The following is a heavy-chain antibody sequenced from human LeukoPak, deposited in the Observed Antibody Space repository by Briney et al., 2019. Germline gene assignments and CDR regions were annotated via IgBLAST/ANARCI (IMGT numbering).Heavy chain of an antibody. CDR2: IYPGDSDT. D-gene: IGHD3-10*01. Sequence: GESLKISCKGSGYSFTSYWIGWVHQMPGKGLEWMGIIYPGDSDTRYSPSFQGQVTISADKSISTAYLQWSSLKASDTAMYYCARHRVPGSGSYYNSVGGYYYYYMDVWCKGTTVTVSS. CDR1: GYSFTSYW. J-gene: IGHJ6*03. CDR3: ARHRVPGSGSYYNSVGGYYYYYMDV. V-gene: IGHV5-51*07.